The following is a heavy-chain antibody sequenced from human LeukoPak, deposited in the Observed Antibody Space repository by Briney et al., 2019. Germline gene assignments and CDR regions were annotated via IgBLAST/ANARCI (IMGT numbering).Heavy chain of an antibody. D-gene: IGHD6-25*01. J-gene: IGHJ4*02. CDR2: INPNSGGT. CDR1: GYTFTGYY. CDR3: ARPVYTSGWIRGDFGH. V-gene: IGHV1-2*02. Sequence: ASVKVSCKASGYTFTGYYIHWVRQAPGQGLEWMGWINPNSGGTSYARRFQGRVTMTRDTSISTAYMELSSLRSDDTAVYYCARPVYTSGWIRGDFGHWGLGTLVTVSS.